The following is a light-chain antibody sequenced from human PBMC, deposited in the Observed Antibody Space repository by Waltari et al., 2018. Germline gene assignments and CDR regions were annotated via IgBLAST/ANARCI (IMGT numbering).Light chain of an antibody. J-gene: IGKJ4*01. Sequence: EVVLTQSPATLSLSPGERATLSCRASQNVSIYLAWYQQKPGQAPRLLIYDASNRATGIPARFSGSESGTDFTLTISSLEPEDFAVYYCQQRSNWPPALTFGGGTKVEIK. CDR1: QNVSIY. V-gene: IGKV3-11*01. CDR3: QQRSNWPPALT. CDR2: DAS.